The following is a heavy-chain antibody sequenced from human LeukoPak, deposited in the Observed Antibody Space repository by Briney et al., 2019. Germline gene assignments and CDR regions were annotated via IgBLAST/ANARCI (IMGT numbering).Heavy chain of an antibody. J-gene: IGHJ4*02. CDR1: GFTFSSYA. V-gene: IGHV3-64D*06. Sequence: GGSLRLSCSASGFTFSSYAMHWVRQAPGKGLEYVSSISSNGGSTYYADSVKGRFTISRNNSKNTLFLQMSSLRTEDTAVYYCASPYSGYDYNFDHWGQGTLVTVSS. CDR3: ASPYSGYDYNFDH. D-gene: IGHD5-12*01. CDR2: ISSNGGST.